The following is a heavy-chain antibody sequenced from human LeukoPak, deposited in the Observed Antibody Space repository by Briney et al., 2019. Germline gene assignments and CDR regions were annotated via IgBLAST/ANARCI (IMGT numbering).Heavy chain of an antibody. Sequence: SETLSLTCTVSGGSIGNSTFYWGWIRQPPGKGLEWIGTIYYSGSTYYNPSLKGRVTISVDTSKNQFSLQLSSVTATDTAVYYCARHGVTTTGYYWDWGQGTLVTVSS. CDR1: GGSIGNSTFY. V-gene: IGHV4-39*01. J-gene: IGHJ4*02. D-gene: IGHD3-9*01. CDR2: IYYSGST. CDR3: ARHGVTTTGYYWD.